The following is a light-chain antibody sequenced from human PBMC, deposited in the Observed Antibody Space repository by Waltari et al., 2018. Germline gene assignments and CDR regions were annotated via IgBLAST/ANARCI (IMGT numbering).Light chain of an antibody. V-gene: IGKV3-15*01. J-gene: IGKJ3*01. Sequence: EIVMTQSPATLSVSPGERATLSCRASQSVSSNVAWYQQKPGQAPRLLIYGASTRATGIPARFSGSGSGTEFTLTISSLQSEDFAVYYCQQYNNWLVTFGPGTKVDIK. CDR1: QSVSSN. CDR2: GAS. CDR3: QQYNNWLVT.